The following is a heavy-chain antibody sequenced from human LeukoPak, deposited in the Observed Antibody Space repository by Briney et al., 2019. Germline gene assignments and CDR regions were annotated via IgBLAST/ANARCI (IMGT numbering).Heavy chain of an antibody. V-gene: IGHV3-23*01. Sequence: QSGGSLRLSCAASGFTFSSYWMHWVRQAPGKGLEWVSAISGSGGSTYYADSVKGRFTISRDNSKNTLYLQMNSLRAEDTAVYYCAKDLGYFDYWGQGTLVTVSS. J-gene: IGHJ4*02. CDR1: GFTFSSYW. CDR3: AKDLGYFDY. CDR2: ISGSGGST. D-gene: IGHD3-16*01.